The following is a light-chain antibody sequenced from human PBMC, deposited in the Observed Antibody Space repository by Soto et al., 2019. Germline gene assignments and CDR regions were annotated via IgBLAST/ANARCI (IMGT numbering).Light chain of an antibody. J-gene: IGKJ5*01. CDR3: QQYSST. Sequence: ILLTQSPGTLSLSPGEAATLSCRASQSISNRYLAWYQQKPGQAPSLLIYGAPSRATGIPERFSGSGSGTDFTLTISRLEPEDSAVYYCQQYSSTFGQGTRLEIK. V-gene: IGKV3-20*01. CDR2: GAP. CDR1: QSISNRY.